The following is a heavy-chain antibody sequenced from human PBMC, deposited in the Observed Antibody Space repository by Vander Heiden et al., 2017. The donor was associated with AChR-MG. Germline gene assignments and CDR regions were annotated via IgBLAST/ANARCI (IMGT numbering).Heavy chain of an antibody. CDR2: ISFDGTNK. J-gene: IGHJ4*02. V-gene: IGHV3-30*03. CDR3: ATLVVSATYFDY. Sequence: VQLVESGGGVVQPGRSLRLPCAASGFRFRTYGMHWVRQAPGKGLEWVAHISFDGTNKYYADSVKGLFAISRDNSNDRLYLQMNSLRGEDTAVYFCATLVVSATYFDYWGPGTLVTVSS. D-gene: IGHD3-10*01. CDR1: GFRFRTYG.